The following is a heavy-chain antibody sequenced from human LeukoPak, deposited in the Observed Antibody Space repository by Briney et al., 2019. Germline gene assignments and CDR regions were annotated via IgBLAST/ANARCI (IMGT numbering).Heavy chain of an antibody. CDR3: AREPQLSVSTLFDY. J-gene: IGHJ4*02. V-gene: IGHV3-23*01. CDR2: ISGSGGST. Sequence: PGGSLRLSCAASGFTLNNFAMSWVRQAPGKGLEGGAAISGSGGSTFYAGSVKGRFTISRDSSKNTLFLQVDSLRAEDTVVYYCAREPQLSVSTLFDYWGQGTLVTVSS. CDR1: GFTLNNFA. D-gene: IGHD5/OR15-5a*01.